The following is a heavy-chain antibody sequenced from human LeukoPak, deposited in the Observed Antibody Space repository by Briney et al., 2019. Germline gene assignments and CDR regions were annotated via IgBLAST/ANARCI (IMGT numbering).Heavy chain of an antibody. Sequence: PGGSLRLSCAASGFTFDDYAMHWVRQAPGKGLEWVSGISWNSGSIGYADSVKGRFTISRDNAKNSLYLQMNSLRAEDTALYYCAKGSTMVRGVMGYWGQGTLVTVSS. D-gene: IGHD3-10*01. J-gene: IGHJ4*02. CDR2: ISWNSGSI. CDR1: GFTFDDYA. V-gene: IGHV3-9*01. CDR3: AKGSTMVRGVMGY.